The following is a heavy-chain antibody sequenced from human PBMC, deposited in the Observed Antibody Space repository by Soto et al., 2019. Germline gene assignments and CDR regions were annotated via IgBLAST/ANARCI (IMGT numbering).Heavy chain of an antibody. CDR3: ARGYPVIAAAGLYNWFDP. Sequence: SETLSLTCAVYGGSFSGYYCSWIRQPPGKGLEWIGEINHSGSTNYNRSLKSRVTISVDTSKNQFSLKLSSVTAADTAVYYCARGYPVIAAAGLYNWFDPWGQGTLVTVSS. CDR2: INHSGST. J-gene: IGHJ5*02. D-gene: IGHD6-13*01. V-gene: IGHV4-34*01. CDR1: GGSFSGYY.